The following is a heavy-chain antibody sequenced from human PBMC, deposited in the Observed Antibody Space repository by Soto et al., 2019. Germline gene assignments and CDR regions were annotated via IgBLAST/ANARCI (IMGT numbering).Heavy chain of an antibody. D-gene: IGHD3-9*01. V-gene: IGHV1-8*01. CDR1: GYTFTSYD. CDR2: MNPNSGNT. J-gene: IGHJ6*03. CDR3: ARTQSYDILTGYYFYYYYMDV. Sequence: ASVKVSCKASGYTFTSYDINWARQATGQGLEWMGWMNPNSGNTGYAQKFQGRVTMTRNTSISTAYMELGSLRSEDTAVYYCARTQSYDILTGYYFYYYYMDVWGKGTTVTVSS.